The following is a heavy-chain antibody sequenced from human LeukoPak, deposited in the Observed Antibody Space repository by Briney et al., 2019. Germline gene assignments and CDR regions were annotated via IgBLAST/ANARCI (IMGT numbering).Heavy chain of an antibody. V-gene: IGHV3-74*01. Sequence: GGSLRLSCAASGFTFSSYWMHWVRQAPGKGLVWVSRINSDGSSTSYADSVKGRFTISRDNAKNTLYLQMNSLRAEDTAVYYCAGLMLLTASDYWGQGTLVTVSS. CDR2: INSDGSST. CDR1: GFTFSSYW. CDR3: AGLMLLTASDY. J-gene: IGHJ4*02. D-gene: IGHD2-21*02.